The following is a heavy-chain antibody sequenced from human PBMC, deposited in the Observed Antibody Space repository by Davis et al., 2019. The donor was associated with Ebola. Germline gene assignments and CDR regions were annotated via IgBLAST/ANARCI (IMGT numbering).Heavy chain of an antibody. V-gene: IGHV3-48*02. CDR2: ISSTSRTI. CDR3: ARDYVDGYKSGNFDY. J-gene: IGHJ4*02. Sequence: GESLKISCAASGFSFRAYTMDWVRQAPGKGLEWVAYISSTSRTIYYADSVKGQFTISRDNAQNSIYLQMNSLRDEDTAVYYCARDYVDGYKSGNFDYWGQGTLVTVSS. D-gene: IGHD5-24*01. CDR1: GFSFRAYT.